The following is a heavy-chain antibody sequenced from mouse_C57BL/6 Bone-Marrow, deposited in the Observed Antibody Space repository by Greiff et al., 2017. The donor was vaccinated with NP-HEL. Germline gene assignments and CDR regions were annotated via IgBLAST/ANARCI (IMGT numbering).Heavy chain of an antibody. CDR2: ISYDGSN. J-gene: IGHJ3*01. CDR1: GYSITSGYY. Sequence: EVKLMESGPGLVKPSQSLSLTCSVTGYSITSGYYWNWIRQFPGNKLEWMGYISYDGSNNYNPSLNNRISITRDTSKNQFFLKLNSVTTEDTATYYCARGGGLRPGFAYWGQGTLVTVSA. D-gene: IGHD2-4*01. V-gene: IGHV3-6*01. CDR3: ARGGGLRPGFAY.